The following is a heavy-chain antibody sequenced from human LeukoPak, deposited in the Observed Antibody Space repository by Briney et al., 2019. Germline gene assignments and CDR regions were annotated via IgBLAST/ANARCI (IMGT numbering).Heavy chain of an antibody. D-gene: IGHD1-1*01. Sequence: PGGSLRLSCAASGFTFSNYWMSWVRQAPGKGLEWVANIKQDGSEKDYVDSVKGRFTISRDNAKKSLYLQMNSLRDEDTAVYYCAIGGSVGNDWGQGTLVTVSS. CDR1: GFTFSNYW. J-gene: IGHJ4*02. CDR3: AIGGSVGND. V-gene: IGHV3-7*01. CDR2: IKQDGSEK.